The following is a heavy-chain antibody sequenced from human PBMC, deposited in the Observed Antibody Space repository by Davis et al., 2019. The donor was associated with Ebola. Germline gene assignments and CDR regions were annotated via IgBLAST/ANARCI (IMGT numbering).Heavy chain of an antibody. V-gene: IGHV3-74*01. CDR1: GFTFSSYW. Sequence: GESLKISCAASGFTFSSYWMHWVRQAPGKGLVWVSHINSDGSTTNYADSVKGRFTISRDNAKNTVHLEMNGLRAEDTAVYYCARLPRINMVNYNFYGLDLWGRGTTVIVSS. CDR3: ARLPRINMVNYNFYGLDL. J-gene: IGHJ6*04. CDR2: INSDGSTT. D-gene: IGHD3-10*01.